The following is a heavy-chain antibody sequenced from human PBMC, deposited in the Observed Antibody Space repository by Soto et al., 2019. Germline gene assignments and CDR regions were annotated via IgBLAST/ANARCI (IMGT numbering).Heavy chain of an antibody. CDR1: GGSFSGYY. J-gene: IGHJ6*02. Sequence: PSETLSLTCAVYGGSFSGYYWSWIRQPPGKGLEWIGEINHSGSTNYNPSLKSRVTISVDTSKNQFSLKLSSVTAADTAVYYCASQYMVRGVIGYYYYYGMDAWGQGTTVTVSS. D-gene: IGHD3-10*01. CDR2: INHSGST. V-gene: IGHV4-34*01. CDR3: ASQYMVRGVIGYYYYYGMDA.